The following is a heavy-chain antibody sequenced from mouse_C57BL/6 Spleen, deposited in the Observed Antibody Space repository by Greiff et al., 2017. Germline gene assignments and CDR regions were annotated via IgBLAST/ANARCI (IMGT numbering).Heavy chain of an antibody. CDR2: IHPNSGST. Sequence: VQLQQPGAELVKPGASVKLSCKASGYTFTSYWMHWVKQRPGQGLEWIGMIHPNSGSTNYNEKFKSKATLTVDKSSSTAYMQLSSLTSEDSAVYYGARPLPTTVVADYWGQGTTLTVSS. J-gene: IGHJ2*01. CDR3: ARPLPTTVVADY. CDR1: GYTFTSYW. D-gene: IGHD1-1*01. V-gene: IGHV1-64*01.